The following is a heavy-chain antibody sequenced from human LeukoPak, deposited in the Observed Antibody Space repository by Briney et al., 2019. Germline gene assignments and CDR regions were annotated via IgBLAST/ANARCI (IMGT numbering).Heavy chain of an antibody. CDR1: GFTFSSYS. CDR3: AKDYSYGPYYFDY. V-gene: IGHV3-21*04. CDR2: ISSSSSYI. J-gene: IGHJ4*02. Sequence: GGSLRLSCAASGFTFSSYSMNWVRQAPGKGLEWVSSISSSSSYIYYADSVKGRFTISRDNAKNSLYLQMNSLRAEDTAVYYCAKDYSYGPYYFDYWGQGTLVTVSS. D-gene: IGHD5-18*01.